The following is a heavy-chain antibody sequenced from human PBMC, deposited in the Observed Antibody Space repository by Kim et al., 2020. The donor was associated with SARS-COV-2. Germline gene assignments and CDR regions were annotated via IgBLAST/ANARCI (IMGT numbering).Heavy chain of an antibody. CDR3: AKDWQYYYYYYGMDV. D-gene: IGHD6-19*01. V-gene: IGHV3-9*01. Sequence: ASVKGLVNISRNNAKNSLYLQMNSLRAEDTALYYCAKDWQYYYYYYGMDVWGQGTTVTVSS. J-gene: IGHJ6*02.